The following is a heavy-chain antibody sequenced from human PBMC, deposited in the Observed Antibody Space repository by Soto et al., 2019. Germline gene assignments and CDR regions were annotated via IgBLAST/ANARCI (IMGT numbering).Heavy chain of an antibody. Sequence: QVQLVESGGGVVQPGRSLRLSCAASGFTFSSYGMHWVRQAPGKGLEWVAVIWYDGSNKYYADSVKGRFTISRDNSKNTLYRQMNSLRAEDTAVYYCARAAPLLATTVTTYAHYYYYGMDVWGQGTTVTVSS. CDR3: ARAAPLLATTVTTYAHYYYYGMDV. J-gene: IGHJ6*02. CDR2: IWYDGSNK. CDR1: GFTFSSYG. D-gene: IGHD4-17*01. V-gene: IGHV3-33*01.